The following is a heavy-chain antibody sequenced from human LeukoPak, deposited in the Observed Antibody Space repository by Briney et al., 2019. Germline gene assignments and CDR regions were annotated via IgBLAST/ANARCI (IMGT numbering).Heavy chain of an antibody. CDR2: IIPIFGTA. Sequence: GASVKVSCKASGYTFNSYGIIWVRQAPGQGLEWMGGIIPIFGTANYAQKFQGRVTITADESTSTAYMELSSLRSEDTAVYYCASRRTPDIVVVPARRGFGYYYYYMDVWGKGTTVTVSS. CDR1: GYTFNSYG. CDR3: ASRRTPDIVVVPARRGFGYYYYYMDV. D-gene: IGHD2-2*01. V-gene: IGHV1-69*13. J-gene: IGHJ6*03.